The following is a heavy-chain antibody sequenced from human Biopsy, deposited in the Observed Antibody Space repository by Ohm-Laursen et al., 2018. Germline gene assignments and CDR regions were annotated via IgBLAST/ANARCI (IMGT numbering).Heavy chain of an antibody. CDR1: GGFISTYY. D-gene: IGHD3-22*01. CDR2: IYNTGST. J-gene: IGHJ3*02. CDR3: ARDLPYYENSGYGAFDM. Sequence: GTLSLTCSASGGFISTYYWNWIRQPAGKALEWIGRIYNTGSTNYNPSLQSRVTMPVDTSKNQFSLKLSSVAAADTAVYYCARDLPYYENSGYGAFDMWGQGTMVTVSS. V-gene: IGHV4-4*07.